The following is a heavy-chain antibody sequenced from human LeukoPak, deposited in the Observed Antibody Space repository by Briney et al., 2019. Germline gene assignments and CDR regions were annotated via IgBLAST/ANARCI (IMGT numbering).Heavy chain of an antibody. V-gene: IGHV3-30*04. D-gene: IGHD3-22*01. CDR1: GFTFGGFA. CDR3: TKERGGGGRRINLMVGGYGP. CDR2: TSYHGRDK. Sequence: PGTSLRLSCAGSGFTFGGFAMHWVRQAPGKGLEWVAATSYHGRDKYYADAVSGRFTISRDNSKNTLHLEMNSLRTDDTAVYYCTKERGGGGRRINLMVGGYGPWGQGTQVTVSS. J-gene: IGHJ5*02.